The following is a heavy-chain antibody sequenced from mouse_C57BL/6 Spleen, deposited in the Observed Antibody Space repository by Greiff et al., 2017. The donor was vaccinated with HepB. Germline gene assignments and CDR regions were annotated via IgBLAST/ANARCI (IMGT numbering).Heavy chain of an antibody. J-gene: IGHJ3*01. CDR3: ARWHYYGSSPWFAY. D-gene: IGHD1-1*01. V-gene: IGHV1-55*01. CDR1: GYTFTSYW. Sequence: VQLQQPGAELVKPGASVKMSCKASGYTFTSYWITWVKQRPGQGLEWIGDIYPGSGSTNYNEKFKSKATLTVDTSSSTAYMQLSSLTSEDSAVYYCARWHYYGSSPWFAYWGQGTLVTVSA. CDR2: IYPGSGST.